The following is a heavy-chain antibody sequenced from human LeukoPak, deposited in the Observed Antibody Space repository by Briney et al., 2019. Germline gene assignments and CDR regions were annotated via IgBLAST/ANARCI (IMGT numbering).Heavy chain of an antibody. CDR2: IIPIFGTA. J-gene: IGHJ5*02. D-gene: IGHD3-3*01. V-gene: IGHV1-69*13. Sequence: ASVKVSCKASGGTFSSYAISWVRQAPGQGLEWMGGIIPIFGTANYAQKFQGRVTITADESTSTAYMELSSLRSEDTAVYYCARGGRAGNTMQPYNWFDPWGQGTLVTVSS. CDR3: ARGGRAGNTMQPYNWFDP. CDR1: GGTFSSYA.